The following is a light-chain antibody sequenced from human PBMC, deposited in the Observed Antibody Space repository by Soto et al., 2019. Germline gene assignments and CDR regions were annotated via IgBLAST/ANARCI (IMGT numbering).Light chain of an antibody. Sequence: QSVLTQSPSASASLGASVKLTCPLSSGHSRYAIAWHQQQPEKGPRYLMKLNSDGSHSKGDGIPDRFSGSSSGAERYLTISSLQSEDEADYYCQTWGTGIRVFGGGTKLTVL. CDR3: QTWGTGIRV. V-gene: IGLV4-69*02. CDR2: LNSDGSH. J-gene: IGLJ3*02. CDR1: SGHSRYA.